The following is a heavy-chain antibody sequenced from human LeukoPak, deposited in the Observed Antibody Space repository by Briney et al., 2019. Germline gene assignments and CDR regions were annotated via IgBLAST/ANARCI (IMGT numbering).Heavy chain of an antibody. CDR3: ARKYGSNAGYFDY. V-gene: IGHV4-38-2*01. J-gene: IGHJ4*02. CDR1: GYSISTGYY. D-gene: IGHD4-23*01. Sequence: PSETLSLTCAVSGYSISTGYYWGWVRQPPGKGLEWIGNSYHSGTSYYNPSLESRVSISVDTSKNQFSLKLRSVTAADTAVYYCARKYGSNAGYFDYWGQGALVTVSS. CDR2: SYHSGTS.